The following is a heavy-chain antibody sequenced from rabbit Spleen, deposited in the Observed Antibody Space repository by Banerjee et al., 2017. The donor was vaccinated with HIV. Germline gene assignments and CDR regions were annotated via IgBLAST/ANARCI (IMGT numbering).Heavy chain of an antibody. CDR2: IAGSSSGFT. J-gene: IGHJ6*01. D-gene: IGHD8-1*01. CDR1: GFSFSSSDY. CDR3: ARDSGTSFSTYGMDL. V-gene: IGHV1S45*01. Sequence: QEHLVESGGDLVKPGASLTLTCTASGFSFSSSDYICWVRQAPGKGLEWISCIAGSSSGFTYSATWAKGRFTCSKTSSTTVTLQMTSLTVADTATYFCARDSGTSFSTYGMDLWGPGTLVTVS.